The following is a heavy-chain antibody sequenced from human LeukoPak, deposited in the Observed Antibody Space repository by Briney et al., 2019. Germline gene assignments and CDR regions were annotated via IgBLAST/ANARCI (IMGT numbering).Heavy chain of an antibody. D-gene: IGHD2/OR15-2a*01. CDR3: AKESTQVIEVYFDS. CDR1: GFTFSSCA. Sequence: PGGSLRLSCTASGFTFSSCAMSWVRQAPGKGLQWVSSITGSGGTSYYADSVKGRFTISRDNSKNTLYLEMNSLRADDTAVYFCAKESTQVIEVYFDSWGQGTQVTVSS. V-gene: IGHV3-23*01. J-gene: IGHJ4*02. CDR2: ITGSGGTS.